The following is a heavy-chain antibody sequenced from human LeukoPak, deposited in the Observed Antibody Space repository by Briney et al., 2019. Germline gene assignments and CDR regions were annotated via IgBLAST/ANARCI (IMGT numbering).Heavy chain of an antibody. CDR2: IYYSGST. CDR3: ARTRGRQLVLYVVYYYYMDV. V-gene: IGHV4-39*07. D-gene: IGHD6-6*01. Sequence: SETLSLTCTVSRGSISSSSYYWGWVRQPPGKRLEWIGGIYYSGSTYYNPSLKSRLTISVDTSKIQFSLKLSSVTAADTAVYYCARTRGRQLVLYVVYYYYMDVWGKGTTVTVSS. CDR1: RGSISSSSYY. J-gene: IGHJ6*03.